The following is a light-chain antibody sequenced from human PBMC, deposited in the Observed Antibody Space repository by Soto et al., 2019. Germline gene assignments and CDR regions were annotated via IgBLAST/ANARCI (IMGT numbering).Light chain of an antibody. CDR3: QSYDNSLSASV. CDR1: RSNIGAHYD. V-gene: IGLV1-40*01. Sequence: QTVVTQPPSLSGAPGQRVTISCTGSRSNIGAHYDVHWYQHLPGTAPKLLIYGNDNRPSGVPDRFSGSKSGTSASLAITGLQAEDEADYYCQSYDNSLSASVFGGGTKLTVL. CDR2: GND. J-gene: IGLJ3*02.